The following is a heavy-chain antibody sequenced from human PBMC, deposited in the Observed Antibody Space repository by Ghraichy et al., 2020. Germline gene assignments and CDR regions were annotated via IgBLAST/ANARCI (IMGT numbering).Heavy chain of an antibody. D-gene: IGHD2-2*02. CDR3: AREGCSSTSCYRVGMYYYGMDV. CDR2: TYYRSKWYN. J-gene: IGHJ6*02. Sequence: LSLTCAISGDSVSSNSAAWNWIRQSPSRGLEWLGRTYYRSKWYNDYAVSVKSRITINPDTSKNQFSLQLNSVTPEDTAVYYCAREGCSSTSCYRVGMYYYGMDVWGQGTTVTVSS. V-gene: IGHV6-1*01. CDR1: GDSVSSNSAA.